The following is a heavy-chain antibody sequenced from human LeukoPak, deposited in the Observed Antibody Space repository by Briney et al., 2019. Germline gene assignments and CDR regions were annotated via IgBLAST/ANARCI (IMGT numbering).Heavy chain of an antibody. J-gene: IGHJ4*02. CDR3: ARTAKAALYYGS. CDR1: GGSISPYY. Sequence: PSETLSLTCTVSGGSISPYYWSWIRQPPGKGLEWIGYIYYSGSTNYNPSLKSRVTISVDTSKNQFSLKLSSVTAADTAVYYCARTAKAALYYGSWGQGTLVTVSS. CDR2: IYYSGST. V-gene: IGHV4-59*01. D-gene: IGHD3-10*01.